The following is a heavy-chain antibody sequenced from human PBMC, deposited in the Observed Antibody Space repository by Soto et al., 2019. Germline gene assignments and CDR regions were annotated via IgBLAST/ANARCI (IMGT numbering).Heavy chain of an antibody. Sequence: EVQLVESGGGLVKPGGSLTLSCAASGFAFRSYNMNWVRQAPGKGLEWVASISSGSSNIYYADSVKGRFTISRDKAKISLFLQMDSLRDEASAVYYCASATVVAAIFDFWGQGTLVTVPS. CDR1: GFAFRSYN. V-gene: IGHV3-21*01. CDR2: ISSGSSNI. CDR3: ASATVVAAIFDF. J-gene: IGHJ4*02. D-gene: IGHD2-15*01.